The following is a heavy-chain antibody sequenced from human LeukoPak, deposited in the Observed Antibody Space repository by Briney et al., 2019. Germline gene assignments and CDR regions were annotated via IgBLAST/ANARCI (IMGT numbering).Heavy chain of an antibody. CDR2: IYYSGST. D-gene: IGHD2-15*01. V-gene: IGHV4-59*08. CDR3: ARHAHCSGGSCYLDY. J-gene: IGHJ4*02. Sequence: SETLSLTCTVSGGSISSYYWSWLRQPPGKGLEWFGYIYYSGSTNYNPSLKSRVTISVDTSKNQFSLKLSSVTAADTAVYYCARHAHCSGGSCYLDYWGQGTLVTVSS. CDR1: GGSISSYY.